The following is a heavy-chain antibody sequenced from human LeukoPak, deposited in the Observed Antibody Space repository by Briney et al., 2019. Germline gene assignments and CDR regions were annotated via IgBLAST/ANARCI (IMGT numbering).Heavy chain of an antibody. D-gene: IGHD3-10*01. V-gene: IGHV4-59*01. CDR3: AGGYYYGSGSYGRNYYMDV. CDR1: GFTFSSYG. CDR2: IYYSGST. Sequence: GSLRLSCAASGFTFSSYGMSWIRQPPGKGLEWIGYIYYSGSTNYNPSLKSRVTISVDTSKNQFSLKLSSVTAADTAVYYCAGGYYYGSGSYGRNYYMDVWGKGTTVTISS. J-gene: IGHJ6*03.